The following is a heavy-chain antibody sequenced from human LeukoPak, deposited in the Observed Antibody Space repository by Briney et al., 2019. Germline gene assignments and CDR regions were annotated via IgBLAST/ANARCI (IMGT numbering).Heavy chain of an antibody. J-gene: IGHJ2*01. Sequence: SETLSLTCAVYGGSFSSYYWGWIRQPPGKGLEWIGSIYYSGSTYYNPSLKSRVTISVDTSKNQFSLKLSSVTAADTAVCYCARRSSADWYFDLWGRGTLVTVSS. V-gene: IGHV4-39*01. CDR1: GGSFSSYY. D-gene: IGHD2-2*01. CDR2: IYYSGST. CDR3: ARRSSADWYFDL.